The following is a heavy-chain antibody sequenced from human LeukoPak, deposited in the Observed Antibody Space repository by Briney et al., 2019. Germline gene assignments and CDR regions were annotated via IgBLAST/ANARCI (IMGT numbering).Heavy chain of an antibody. Sequence: GGSLRVPCVVSGLSFGAYSMHWARQVPGKGLECVAVIWYDGSNEDYADSVKGRFTISRDNSKNTLYLQMNSLRAEDTAVYYCAREMAVWGQGALVTVSS. CDR2: IWYDGSNE. J-gene: IGHJ4*02. CDR1: GLSFGAYS. CDR3: AREMAV. V-gene: IGHV3-33*01. D-gene: IGHD2-8*01.